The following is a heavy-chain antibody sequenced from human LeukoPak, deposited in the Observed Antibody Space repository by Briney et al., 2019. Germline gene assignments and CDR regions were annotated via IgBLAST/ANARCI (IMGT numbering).Heavy chain of an antibody. CDR2: IYHSGST. V-gene: IGHV4-38-2*02. CDR3: ARRVGGSYNAFDI. D-gene: IGHD1-26*01. CDR1: GYSISSGYY. Sequence: PSETLSLTCTVSGYSISSGYYWGWIRQPPGKGLEWIGSIYHSGSTYYNPSLKSRVTISVDTSKNQFSLKLSSVTAADTAVYYCARRVGGSYNAFDIWGQGTMVTVSS. J-gene: IGHJ3*02.